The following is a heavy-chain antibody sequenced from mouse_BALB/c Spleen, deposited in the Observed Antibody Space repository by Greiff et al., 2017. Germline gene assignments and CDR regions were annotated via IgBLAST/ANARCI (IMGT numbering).Heavy chain of an antibody. CDR2: ISSGSSTI. V-gene: IGHV5-17*02. CDR1: GFTFSSFG. Sequence: EVMLVESGGGLVQPGGSRKLSCAASGFTFSSFGMHWVRQAPEKGLEWVAYISSGSSTIYYADTVKGRFTISRANPKNTLFLQMTSLRSEDTAMYYCARLLGFDYWGQGTTLTVSS. D-gene: IGHD4-1*01. CDR3: ARLLGFDY. J-gene: IGHJ2*01.